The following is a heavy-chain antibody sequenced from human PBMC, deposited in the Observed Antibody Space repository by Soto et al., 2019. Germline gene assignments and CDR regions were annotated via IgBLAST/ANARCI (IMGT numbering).Heavy chain of an antibody. J-gene: IGHJ4*02. CDR3: ARDPKTSGGQHWAFNYFDS. V-gene: IGHV3-30-3*01. CDR2: ISYDGTNK. Sequence: GGSPRLSCAASGFSFSISPMHWVRQAPGKGPEWVALISYDGTNKFYADSVKGRFTISRDNSKSTLYLQADSLRPEDAAVYYCARDPKTSGGQHWAFNYFDSWGQGTLVPVSS. D-gene: IGHD7-27*01. CDR1: GFSFSISP.